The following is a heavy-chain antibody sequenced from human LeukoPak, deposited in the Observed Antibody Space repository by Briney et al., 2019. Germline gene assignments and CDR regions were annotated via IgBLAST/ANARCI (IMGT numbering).Heavy chain of an antibody. J-gene: IGHJ4*02. CDR3: ARDGVVVAATGCYFDQ. Sequence: PGGSLRLSCAASGFTFSSYWMSWVRQAPGKGLEWVANIKQDGSEKYYVDSVKGRFTISRDNAKNSLYLQMNSLRVEDAAVYYCARDGVVVAATGCYFDQWGQGTLVTVSS. D-gene: IGHD2-15*01. CDR2: IKQDGSEK. V-gene: IGHV3-7*01. CDR1: GFTFSSYW.